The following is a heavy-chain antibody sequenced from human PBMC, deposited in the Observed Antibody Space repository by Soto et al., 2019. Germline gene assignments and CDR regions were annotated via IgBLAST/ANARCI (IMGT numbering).Heavy chain of an antibody. V-gene: IGHV4-38-2*01. Sequence: SETLSLTCAVSGDSIISIYHWAWIRQPPGRSLEWIASIFHTGTTYYTPSLKSRVTISVDTSKKQFSLKLRSVTAADTAVYYCVRDGTKTLRDWFDPWGQGISVTVSS. CDR3: VRDGTKTLRDWFDP. J-gene: IGHJ5*02. D-gene: IGHD1-1*01. CDR2: IFHTGTT. CDR1: GDSIISIYH.